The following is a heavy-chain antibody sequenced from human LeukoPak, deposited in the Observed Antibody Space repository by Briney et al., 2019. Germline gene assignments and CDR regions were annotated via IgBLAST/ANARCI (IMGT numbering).Heavy chain of an antibody. Sequence: SETLSLTCTVSGYSISSAYYWGWIRQPPGKGLEWIGSIYHSGSTYYNPSLKSRVTISVDTSKNQFSLKLSSVTAADTAVYYCARDTGYSGYDYWGQGTLVTVSS. V-gene: IGHV4-38-2*02. J-gene: IGHJ4*02. CDR2: IYHSGST. CDR1: GYSISSAYY. D-gene: IGHD5-12*01. CDR3: ARDTGYSGYDY.